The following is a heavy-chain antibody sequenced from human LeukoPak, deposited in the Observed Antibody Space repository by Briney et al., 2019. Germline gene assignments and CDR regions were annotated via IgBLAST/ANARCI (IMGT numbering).Heavy chain of an antibody. CDR1: GGSFSSYA. CDR3: ARGGSYSLDV. CDR2: IIPVLDTT. D-gene: IGHD3-16*01. V-gene: IGHV1-69*04. Sequence: EASVKVSCKASGGSFSSYAVTWVRQAPGQGLEWMGRIIPVLDTTNYAEKFQGRVTIIADRSTNTAYVDLNNLTSDDTAVYYCARGGSYSLDVWGPGTTVTVS. J-gene: IGHJ6*02.